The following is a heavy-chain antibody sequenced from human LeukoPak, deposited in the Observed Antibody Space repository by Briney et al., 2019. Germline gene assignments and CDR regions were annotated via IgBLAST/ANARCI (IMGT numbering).Heavy chain of an antibody. Sequence: GSVKVSCKASGYTFTGYYVHWVRQAPGQGLEWMGWIIPNNGGTNYAQKFQGRVTMTTDTSISTAYMDLSSLRSDDTAVYYCAKGRFLDPWGQGTLVTV. CDR3: AKGRFLDP. D-gene: IGHD2-15*01. J-gene: IGHJ5*02. CDR1: GYTFTGYY. CDR2: IIPNNGGT. V-gene: IGHV1-2*02.